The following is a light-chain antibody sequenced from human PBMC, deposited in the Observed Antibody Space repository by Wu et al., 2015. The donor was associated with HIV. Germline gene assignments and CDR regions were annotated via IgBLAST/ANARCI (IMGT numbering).Light chain of an antibody. CDR2: AGS. V-gene: IGKV3-11*01. CDR3: QESSKGPLT. Sequence: LCSSKGKRSHSSSSQGRARMLAPPYAWLQHRPGQAPKFLINAGSNRVTGIPARFSVTGSGTDFTLIISSLEPEDFAIYYCQESSKGPLTFGQGTKVEIK. CDR1: RMLAPP. J-gene: IGKJ1*01.